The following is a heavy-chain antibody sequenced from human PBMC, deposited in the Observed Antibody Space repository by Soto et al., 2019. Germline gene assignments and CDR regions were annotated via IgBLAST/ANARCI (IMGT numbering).Heavy chain of an antibody. CDR3: ARLSGVPPYYFDY. CDR1: GGSISNSNYY. Sequence: SETLSLTCTVSGGSISNSNYYWAWIRQPPGRGLEWIGTIYFSGTTYYNPSLKSRVTISVDTSKNQFSLKLSSVAAADTAIYYCARLSGVPPYYFDYWGQGTLVTVSS. V-gene: IGHV4-39*01. D-gene: IGHD2-2*01. J-gene: IGHJ4*02. CDR2: IYFSGTT.